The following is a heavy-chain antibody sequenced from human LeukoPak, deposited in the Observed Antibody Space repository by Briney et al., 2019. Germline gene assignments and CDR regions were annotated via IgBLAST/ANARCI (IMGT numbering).Heavy chain of an antibody. CDR3: ARSYNYGYRSFDY. D-gene: IGHD5-18*01. CDR1: GGSFSGYY. Sequence: SETLSLTCAVYGGSFSGYYWSWIRQPPGKGLEWIGEINHSGSTNYNPSLKSRVTISVDTSKNQFSLKLSSVTAADTAVYYCARSYNYGYRSFDYWGQGTPVTVSS. J-gene: IGHJ4*02. V-gene: IGHV4-34*01. CDR2: INHSGST.